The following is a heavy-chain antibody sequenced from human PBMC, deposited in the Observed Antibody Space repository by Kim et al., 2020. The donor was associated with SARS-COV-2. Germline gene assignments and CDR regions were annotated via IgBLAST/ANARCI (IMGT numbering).Heavy chain of an antibody. CDR2: INAGNGNT. J-gene: IGHJ5*02. CDR1: GYTFTSYA. CDR3: ARDLSIWRRNWFDP. V-gene: IGHV1-3*01. D-gene: IGHD3-3*01. Sequence: ASVKVSCKASGYTFTSYAMHWVRQAPGQRLEWMGWINAGNGNTKYSQKFQGRVTITRDTSASTAYMELSSLRSEDTAVYYCARDLSIWRRNWFDPWGQGTLVTVSS.